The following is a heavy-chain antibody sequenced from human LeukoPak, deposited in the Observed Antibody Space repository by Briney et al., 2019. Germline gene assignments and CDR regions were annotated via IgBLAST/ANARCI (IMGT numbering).Heavy chain of an antibody. CDR2: IHHSGST. Sequence: SETLSLTCTVSGYSISSGYYWGWIRQPPGKGLEWIGSIHHSGSTYYNPSLKSRVTISVDTSMNQFSLKLSSVTAADTAVYYCARRVGGGSSYYFDYWGQGTLVTVSS. CDR1: GYSISSGYY. V-gene: IGHV4-38-2*02. CDR3: ARRVGGGSSYYFDY. J-gene: IGHJ4*02. D-gene: IGHD4-23*01.